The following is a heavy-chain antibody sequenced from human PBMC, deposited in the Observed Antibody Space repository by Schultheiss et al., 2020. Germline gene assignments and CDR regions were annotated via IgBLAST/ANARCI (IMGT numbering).Heavy chain of an antibody. D-gene: IGHD2-2*01. CDR2: INAGNGNT. J-gene: IGHJ4*02. CDR1: GYTFTSYA. V-gene: IGHV1-3*01. Sequence: ASVKVSCKASGYTFTSYAMHWVRQAPGQRLEWMGWINAGNGNTKYSQKFQGRVTITRDTSASTAYMELSSLRSEDTAVYYCARDFWGYCSSTSCSNTFGDYWGQGTLVNVSA. CDR3: ARDFWGYCSSTSCSNTFGDY.